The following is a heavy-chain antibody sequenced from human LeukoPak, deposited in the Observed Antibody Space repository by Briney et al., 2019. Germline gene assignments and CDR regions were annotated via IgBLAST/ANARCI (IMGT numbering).Heavy chain of an antibody. CDR1: GFTFSTYA. D-gene: IGHD4-17*01. CDR2: IKAGGGET. Sequence: PGGSLRLSCAASGFTFSTYAMTWVRQAADKGLEWVSIIKAGGGETYYADSVKGRFTISRDNSKNTLYLQMNSLRVEDTAVYYCGRDPNGDYFGAFEFWGQETLVAVSA. V-gene: IGHV3-23*01. CDR3: GRDPNGDYFGAFEF. J-gene: IGHJ3*01.